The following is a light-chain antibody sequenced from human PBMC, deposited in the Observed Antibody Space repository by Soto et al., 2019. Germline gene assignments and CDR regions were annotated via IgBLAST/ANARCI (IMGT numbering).Light chain of an antibody. CDR2: GAS. CDR1: QSVSSSY. Sequence: PGERVTLSCRASQSVSSSYLTWYQQKPGQAPRLLIYGASTRATGIPARFSGSRSGTDFTLTISSLQPEDFAVYYCQQDYNLPLTFGGGTKVDIK. J-gene: IGKJ4*01. V-gene: IGKV3D-7*01. CDR3: QQDYNLPLT.